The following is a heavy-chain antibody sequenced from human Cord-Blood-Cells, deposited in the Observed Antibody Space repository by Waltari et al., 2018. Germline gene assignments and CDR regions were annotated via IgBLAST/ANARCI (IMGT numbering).Heavy chain of an antibody. CDR2: INPNSGGT. CDR1: GYTFTGYY. D-gene: IGHD3-10*01. V-gene: IGHV1-2*04. CDR3: ARGVSITMVQGVIGY. J-gene: IGHJ4*02. Sequence: QVQLVQSGAEVKKPGASVKVSCKASGYTFTGYYMPWVRQAPGQGLEWMGWINPNSGGTNYAQKFQGWVTMTRDTSISTAYMELSRLRSDDTAVYYCARGVSITMVQGVIGYWGQGTLVTVSS.